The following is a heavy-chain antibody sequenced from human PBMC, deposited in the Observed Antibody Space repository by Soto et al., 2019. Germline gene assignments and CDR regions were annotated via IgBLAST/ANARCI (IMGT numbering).Heavy chain of an antibody. Sequence: GGSLRLSCAASGFTFSSYAMSWVRQAQGKGLECASAIIESVGSTYYADSVNGRFTISRDNSKNTLYLQMNSLRAEDTAVYYCATPPQGYSSLDGMDVWGQGTTVTVSS. D-gene: IGHD6-19*01. CDR2: IIESVGST. J-gene: IGHJ6*02. CDR1: GFTFSSYA. V-gene: IGHV3-23*01. CDR3: ATPPQGYSSLDGMDV.